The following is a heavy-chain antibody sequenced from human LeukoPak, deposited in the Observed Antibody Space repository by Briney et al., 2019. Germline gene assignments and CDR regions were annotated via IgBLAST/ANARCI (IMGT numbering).Heavy chain of an antibody. CDR2: IYYSGST. Sequence: PSETLSLTCTVSGGSISSSSYYWGWIRQPPGKGLEWIGSIYYSGSTYYNPSLKSRVTISVDTSKNQFSLKLSSVTAADTAVYYCARDSHGATVITNWYFDLWGRGTLVTVSS. J-gene: IGHJ2*01. D-gene: IGHD4-17*01. V-gene: IGHV4-39*07. CDR3: ARDSHGATVITNWYFDL. CDR1: GGSISSSSYY.